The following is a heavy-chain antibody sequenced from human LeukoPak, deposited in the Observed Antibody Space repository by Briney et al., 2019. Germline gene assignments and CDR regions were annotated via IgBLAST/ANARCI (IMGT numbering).Heavy chain of an antibody. D-gene: IGHD3-22*01. CDR1: GYSISSGYY. CDR3: ARDYSGGYYVDY. V-gene: IGHV4-38-2*02. Sequence: PSETLSLTCTVSGYSISSGYYWGWIRQPPGKGLEWIGSIYHSGSTYYNPSLKSRVTISVDTSKNQFSLKLSSVTAADTAVYYCARDYSGGYYVDYWGQGTLVTVSS. CDR2: IYHSGST. J-gene: IGHJ4*02.